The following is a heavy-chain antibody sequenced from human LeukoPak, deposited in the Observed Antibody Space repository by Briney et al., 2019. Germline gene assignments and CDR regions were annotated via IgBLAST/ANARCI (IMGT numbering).Heavy chain of an antibody. V-gene: IGHV1-18*01. CDR1: GYTFTNYG. D-gene: IGHD3-9*01. CDR3: ARPINNNWFDP. Sequence: GASVKVSCKASGYTFTNYGITWVRQAPGQGLEWMGWISANNGNTNYAQKLQGRVTMTTDTSTSTAYMELKSLRSDDTAVYYCARPINNNWFDPWGQGTPVTVSP. CDR2: ISANNGNT. J-gene: IGHJ5*02.